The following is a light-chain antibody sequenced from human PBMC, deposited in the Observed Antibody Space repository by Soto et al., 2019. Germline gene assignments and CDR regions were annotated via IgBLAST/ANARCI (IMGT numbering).Light chain of an antibody. Sequence: EIVLTQSPGTLSLSPGERATLSCRASQSVTSNYLAWYQQKPGRAPGLLIYDTSTRASGVPDRFSGSGSGTEFTLTISRLEPEDFAVYYCQQYGTSPQTFGQGTKLEIK. CDR1: QSVTSNY. V-gene: IGKV3-20*01. J-gene: IGKJ1*01. CDR2: DTS. CDR3: QQYGTSPQT.